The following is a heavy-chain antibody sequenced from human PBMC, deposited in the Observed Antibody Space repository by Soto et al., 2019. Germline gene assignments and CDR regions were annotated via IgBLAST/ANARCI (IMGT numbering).Heavy chain of an antibody. J-gene: IGHJ5*02. CDR2: IYYSGST. V-gene: IGHV4-31*03. CDR1: GGSISEGGYY. D-gene: IGHD2-2*01. Sequence: KPXVTLSLTCTVSGGSISEGGYYWSWIRQHPGKGLEWIGYIYYSGSTYYNPSLKSRVTISVDTSKNQFSLKLSSVTATDTAVYYCARGGYCSSTSCYRLYWFDPWGQGTLVTVSS. CDR3: ARGGYCSSTSCYRLYWFDP.